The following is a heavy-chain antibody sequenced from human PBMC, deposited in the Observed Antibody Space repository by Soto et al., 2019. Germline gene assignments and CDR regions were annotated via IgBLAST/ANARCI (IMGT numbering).Heavy chain of an antibody. Sequence: GASVKVSCKASGGTFSSYAISWVRQAPGQGLEWMGGIIPIFGTANYAQKFQGRVTITADESTSTAYMELSSLRSEDTAVSYCARGYGSGSYYSPGTKSRYYYYGMDVWGQGTTVTVSS. CDR1: GGTFSSYA. V-gene: IGHV1-69*13. D-gene: IGHD3-10*01. J-gene: IGHJ6*02. CDR2: IIPIFGTA. CDR3: ARGYGSGSYYSPGTKSRYYYYGMDV.